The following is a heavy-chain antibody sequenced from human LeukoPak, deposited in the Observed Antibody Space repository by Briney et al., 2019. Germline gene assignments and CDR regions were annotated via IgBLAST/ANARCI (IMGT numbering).Heavy chain of an antibody. CDR1: GFTVSSNY. V-gene: IGHV3-66*01. CDR2: IYSGGST. J-gene: IGHJ4*02. D-gene: IGHD6-13*01. Sequence: GGSRRLSCAASGFTVSSNYMSWVRQAPGKGLEWVSVIYSGGSTYYADSVKGRFTISRDNSKNTLYLQMNSLRAGDTAVYYCARAGIAAAGMSGWGQGTLVTVSS. CDR3: ARAGIAAAGMSG.